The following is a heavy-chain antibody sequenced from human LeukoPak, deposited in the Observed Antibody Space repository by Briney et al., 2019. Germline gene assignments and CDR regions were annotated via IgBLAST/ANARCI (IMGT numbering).Heavy chain of an antibody. V-gene: IGHV4-34*01. Sequence: PSETLSLTCAVYGGSFSGYYWSWVRQSPGKGLEWIGEINHSGSTNYNPSLKSRVTISVDTSKNQFSLKLSSVTAADTAVYYCASLRKGWYAPIYAFDIWGQGTMVTVSS. D-gene: IGHD6-19*01. CDR2: INHSGST. J-gene: IGHJ3*02. CDR3: ASLRKGWYAPIYAFDI. CDR1: GGSFSGYY.